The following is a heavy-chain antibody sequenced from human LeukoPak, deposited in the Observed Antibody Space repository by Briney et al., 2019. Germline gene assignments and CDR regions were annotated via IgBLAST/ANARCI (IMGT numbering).Heavy chain of an antibody. V-gene: IGHV3-23*01. CDR1: GITFSNSA. CDR3: VKSAGKDGYRDVFDI. CDR2: ITKSGDQT. J-gene: IGHJ3*02. Sequence: GGSLRLSCVPSGITFSNSALSWVRQAPGKGLEWGSTITKSGDQTHYADPVRGVFTISRDIFKNTLYPQMNSLRAEDTAVYHCVKSAGKDGYRDVFDIWGQGTVVTVSS. D-gene: IGHD5-24*01.